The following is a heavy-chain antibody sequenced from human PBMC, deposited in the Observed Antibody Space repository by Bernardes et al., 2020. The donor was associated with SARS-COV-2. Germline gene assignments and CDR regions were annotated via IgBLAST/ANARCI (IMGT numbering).Heavy chain of an antibody. CDR1: GFPFISFA. CDR2: IWYDGSNK. J-gene: IGHJ4*02. D-gene: IGHD6-13*01. CDR3: ARDGIAAADLGGVFDY. Sequence: GGSLRLSCTASGFPFISFAMSWVRQAPGKGLEWVAVIWYDGSNKYYADSVKGRFTISRDNSKNTLYLQMNSLRAEDTAVYYCARDGIAAADLGGVFDYWGQGTLVTVSS. V-gene: IGHV3-33*08.